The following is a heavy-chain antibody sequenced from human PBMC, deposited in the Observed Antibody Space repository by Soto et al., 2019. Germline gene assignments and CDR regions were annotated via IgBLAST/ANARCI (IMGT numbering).Heavy chain of an antibody. CDR1: GFSLRTSGVG. CDR3: AKSGSSGWYGWFDP. D-gene: IGHD6-19*01. Sequence: ESGPTLVNPTQTLTLTCIFSGFSLRTSGVGVGWIRQPPGKALEWLGFIYWNDDKRYSPSLKSRLTITKDTSKNQVVLTMANMDPVDTATYYCAKSGSSGWYGWFDPWGQGTLVTGSS. V-gene: IGHV2-5*01. CDR2: IYWNDDK. J-gene: IGHJ5*02.